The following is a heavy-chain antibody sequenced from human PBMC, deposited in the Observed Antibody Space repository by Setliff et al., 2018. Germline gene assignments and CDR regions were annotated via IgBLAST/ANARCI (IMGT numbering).Heavy chain of an antibody. CDR3: ARESYYYYMDV. CDR1: GASLRSGSNY. V-gene: IGHV4-61*02. J-gene: IGHJ6*03. CDR2: IYTDGTT. Sequence: SETLSLTCTVSGASLRSGSNYWGWFRQPAGKGLEWIGRIYTDGTTNYNPSLKSRVSISVDMSKNQFSLKLSSVTAADTAVYYCARESYYYYMDVWGKGTTVTVSS.